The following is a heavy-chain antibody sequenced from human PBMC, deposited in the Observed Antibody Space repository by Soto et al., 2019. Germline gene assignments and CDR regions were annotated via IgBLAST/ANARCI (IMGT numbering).Heavy chain of an antibody. Sequence: GGSLRLSCAASGFTFSSYAMHWVRQAPGKGLEWVAVISYDGSNKYYADSVKGRFTISRDNSKNTLYLQMNSLRAEDTAVYYCARDKFQVVAAAFLDYWGQGTLVTVSS. CDR1: GFTFSSYA. CDR2: ISYDGSNK. CDR3: ARDKFQVVAAAFLDY. D-gene: IGHD6-13*01. V-gene: IGHV3-30-3*01. J-gene: IGHJ4*02.